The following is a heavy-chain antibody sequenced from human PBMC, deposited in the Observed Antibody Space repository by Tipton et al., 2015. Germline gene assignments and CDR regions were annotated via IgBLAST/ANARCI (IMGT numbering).Heavy chain of an antibody. CDR3: ARARGRHGGLFDS. CDR2: FFHSGNT. CDR1: GYSISSGYY. Sequence: TLSLTCDVSGYSISSGYYWSWIRQPPGKGLEWIGSFFHSGNTFHNPSLRSRVIISVDTSKNQISLTVTSVTAADTVVYYCARARGRHGGLFDSWGQGILVTVSS. V-gene: IGHV4-38-2*01. J-gene: IGHJ4*02. D-gene: IGHD4-23*01.